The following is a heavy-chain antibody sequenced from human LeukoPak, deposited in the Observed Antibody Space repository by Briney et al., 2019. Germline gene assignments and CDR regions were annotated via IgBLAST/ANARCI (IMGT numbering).Heavy chain of an antibody. CDR2: ISYSGST. J-gene: IGHJ4*02. CDR3: ARPDYSSGWHYFDY. Sequence: SETLSLTCTVSGGSISSYYWSWIRQPPGKGLEWIGYISYSGSTNYNPSLKSRVTISVDTSKNQFSLKLSSVTAADTAVYYCARPDYSSGWHYFDYWGQGTLVTVSS. D-gene: IGHD6-19*01. V-gene: IGHV4-59*08. CDR1: GGSISSYY.